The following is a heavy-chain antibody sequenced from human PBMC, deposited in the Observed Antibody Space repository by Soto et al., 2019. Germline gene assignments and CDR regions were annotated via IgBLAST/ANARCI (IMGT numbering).Heavy chain of an antibody. J-gene: IGHJ3*01. V-gene: IGHV4-30-4*01. Sequence: QVQLQESGPGLVKPSQTLSLTCTVSGASIKSDNFYWSWIRQSPGKGLEWIGYIYYNGITYFNPSLQXRXTXAXXTSKNHSSLCLTSVTAADTAVYYCAKYNLGGYEYTLTAFELWGKGTVVTVSS. CDR2: IYYNGIT. CDR3: AKYNLGGYEYTLTAFEL. D-gene: IGHD1-20*01. CDR1: GASIKSDNFY.